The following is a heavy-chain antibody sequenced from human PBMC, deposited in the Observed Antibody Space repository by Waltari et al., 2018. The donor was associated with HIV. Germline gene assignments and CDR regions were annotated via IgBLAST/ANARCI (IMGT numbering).Heavy chain of an antibody. CDR1: DFTVPQNY. J-gene: IGHJ4*02. CDR2: IYKGGKG. V-gene: IGHV3-53*01. CDR3: ARCVESGGFQYYFAS. D-gene: IGHD2-15*01. Sequence: AQLVESGGTLVQIGKSLTLSCAVSDFTVPQNYWTWVRQAPGKEPGWVATIYKGGKGFYADLVRGPFTLSRDNSKNSLSLQMTGLRVDDTATYFCARCVESGGFQYYFASWGQGTQVTVSS.